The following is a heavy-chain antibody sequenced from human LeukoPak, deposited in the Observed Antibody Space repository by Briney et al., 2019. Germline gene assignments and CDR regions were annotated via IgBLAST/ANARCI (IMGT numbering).Heavy chain of an antibody. J-gene: IGHJ4*02. CDR3: ARPGFGLSPVGSFDY. D-gene: IGHD3-3*01. CDR1: GYTFTSYG. V-gene: IGHV1-18*01. CDR2: ISAYNGNT. Sequence: GASVKVSCKASGYTFTSYGISWVRQAPGQGLEWMGWISAYNGNTNYAQKLQGRVTMTTDTSTSTAYMELRSLRSDDTAVYYCARPGFGLSPVGSFDYWGQGTLVTVSS.